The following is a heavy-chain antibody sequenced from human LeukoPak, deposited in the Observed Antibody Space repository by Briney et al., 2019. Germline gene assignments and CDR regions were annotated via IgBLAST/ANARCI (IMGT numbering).Heavy chain of an antibody. CDR2: IYYNGAT. CDR1: GGSISSTSYY. J-gene: IGHJ4*02. V-gene: IGHV4-39*02. CDR3: AKEARFLSGNYYGRDDF. Sequence: PSQTLSLTCDVSGGSISSTSYYLGWIRQPPGKGLEWIGTIYYNGATQYSPSLKSRVSISVDTSKNQFSLKLSSVTATDTAVYYCAKEARFLSGNYYGRDDFWGQGTLVTVSS. D-gene: IGHD1-26*01.